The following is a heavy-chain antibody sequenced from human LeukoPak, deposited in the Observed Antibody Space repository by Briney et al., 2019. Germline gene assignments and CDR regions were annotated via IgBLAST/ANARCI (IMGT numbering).Heavy chain of an antibody. J-gene: IGHJ6*02. Sequence: ASVKVSCKASGGTFSSYAISWVRQAPGQGLEWMGRIIPILGIANYAQKFQGRVTITADKSTSTAYMELSSLRSEDTAVYYCATDKNYYYYGMDVWGQGTTVTVSS. CDR1: GGTFSSYA. D-gene: IGHD2/OR15-2a*01. CDR3: ATDKNYYYYGMDV. CDR2: IIPILGIA. V-gene: IGHV1-69*04.